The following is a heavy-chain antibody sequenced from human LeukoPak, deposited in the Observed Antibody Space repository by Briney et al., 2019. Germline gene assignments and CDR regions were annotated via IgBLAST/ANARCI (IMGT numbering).Heavy chain of an antibody. CDR2: IYYSGST. J-gene: IGHJ3*02. Sequence: SETLSLTCTVSGYSIRSGYYWGWIRQPPGKGLEWIGSIYYSGSTYYNPSLKSRVTMSVDTSKNQFSLKLSSVTAADTAVYYCALKGSIAARRSDAFDIWGQGTMVTVSS. V-gene: IGHV4-38-2*02. CDR1: GYSIRSGYY. CDR3: ALKGSIAARRSDAFDI. D-gene: IGHD6-6*01.